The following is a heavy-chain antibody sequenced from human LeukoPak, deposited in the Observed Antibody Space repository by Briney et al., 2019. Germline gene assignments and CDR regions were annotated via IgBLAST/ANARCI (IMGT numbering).Heavy chain of an antibody. D-gene: IGHD3-10*01. CDR1: GGSISSYY. CDR2: IYYSGST. V-gene: IGHV4-59*01. CDR3: ARDVSYGSGMYYLDY. J-gene: IGHJ4*02. Sequence: PSETPSLTCTVSGGSISSYYWSWIRQPPGKGLEWIGYIYYSGSTNYNPSLKSRVTISVDTSKNQFSLKLSSVTAADTAVYYCARDVSYGSGMYYLDYWGQGTLVTVSS.